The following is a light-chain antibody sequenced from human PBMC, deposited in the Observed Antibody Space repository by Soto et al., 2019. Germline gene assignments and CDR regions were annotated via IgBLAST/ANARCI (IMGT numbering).Light chain of an antibody. Sequence: EIVMTQSPATLSVSPGERATLSCRASQSVSSNLACYQQKPGQAPRLLIYGASTRATGIPARFSGSASGTEFTLTISSLQSEDFAVCYCQQYNSGPQTFGQGTKVEI. CDR3: QQYNSGPQT. CDR1: QSVSSN. CDR2: GAS. J-gene: IGKJ1*01. V-gene: IGKV3-15*01.